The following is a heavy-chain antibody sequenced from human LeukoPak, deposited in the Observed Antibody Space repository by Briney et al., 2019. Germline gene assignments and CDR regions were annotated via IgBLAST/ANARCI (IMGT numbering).Heavy chain of an antibody. CDR1: GGSISSSSYS. CDR3: ASHNYYDSSGYYAFFDY. D-gene: IGHD3-22*01. CDR2: IYYSGST. Sequence: PSETLSLTCTVSGGSISSSSYSWGWIRQPPGKGLEWIGSIYYSGSTYYNPSLKSRVTISVDTSKNQFSLKLSSVTAADTAVYYCASHNYYDSSGYYAFFDYWGQGTLVTVSS. V-gene: IGHV4-39*01. J-gene: IGHJ4*02.